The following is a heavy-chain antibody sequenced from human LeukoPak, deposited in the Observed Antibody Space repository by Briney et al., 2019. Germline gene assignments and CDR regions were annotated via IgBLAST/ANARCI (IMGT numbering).Heavy chain of an antibody. V-gene: IGHV4-38-2*02. D-gene: IGHD2/OR15-2a*01. CDR2: IYHSGST. CDR3: ARQSMTRFDP. Sequence: SETLSLTCTVSGYSISSGYYWGWIRQPPGKGLEWIGSIYHSGSTYYNPSLKSRVTISVDTSKNQFSLKLSSVTVADTAVYYCARQSMTRFDPWGQGTLVTVSS. CDR1: GYSISSGYY. J-gene: IGHJ5*02.